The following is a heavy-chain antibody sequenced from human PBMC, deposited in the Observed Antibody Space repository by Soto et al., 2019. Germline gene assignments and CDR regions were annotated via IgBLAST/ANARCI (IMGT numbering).Heavy chain of an antibody. J-gene: IGHJ3*02. Sequence: EVQLVESGGGLVKPGGSLRLSCAASGFTFSSYSMNWVRQAPGKGLEWVSSISSSSSYIYYADSVKGRFTISRDNAKNSLYLQMNSLRAEDTAVYYCARTPYCSSTSCSLGAFDIWGQGTMVTVSS. CDR3: ARTPYCSSTSCSLGAFDI. V-gene: IGHV3-21*01. CDR1: GFTFSSYS. CDR2: ISSSSSYI. D-gene: IGHD2-2*01.